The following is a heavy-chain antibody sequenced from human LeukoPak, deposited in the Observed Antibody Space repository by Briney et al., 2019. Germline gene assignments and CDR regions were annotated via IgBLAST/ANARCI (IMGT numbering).Heavy chain of an antibody. D-gene: IGHD3-3*01. V-gene: IGHV3-20*04. J-gene: IGHJ4*02. Sequence: PGGSLRLSCAASGFTFDDYGMSWVRQAPGEGLEWVSGINWNGGSTGYADSVKGRFTIYRDNAKNSLYLQMNSLRAEDTALYYCARGHGPLRFLEWLLSYYFDFWGQGTLVTVSS. CDR3: ARGHGPLRFLEWLLSYYFDF. CDR2: INWNGGST. CDR1: GFTFDDYG.